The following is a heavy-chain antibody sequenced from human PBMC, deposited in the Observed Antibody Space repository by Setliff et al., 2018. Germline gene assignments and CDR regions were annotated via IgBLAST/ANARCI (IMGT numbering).Heavy chain of an antibody. CDR2: INHSGST. CDR3: AREGGLYDSSGYYDY. J-gene: IGHJ4*02. V-gene: IGHV4-34*01. Sequence: SETLSLTCAVYGGSFSDYYWSWIRQSPGKGLEWIGEINHSGSTNYNPSLKTRVTISVDTSKNQFSLTLSSVTAADTAVYYCAREGGLYDSSGYYDYWGQGTLVTVSS. CDR1: GGSFSDYY. D-gene: IGHD3-22*01.